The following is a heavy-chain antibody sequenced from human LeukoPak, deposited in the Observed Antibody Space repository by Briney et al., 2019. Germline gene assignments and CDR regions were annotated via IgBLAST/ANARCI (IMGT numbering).Heavy chain of an antibody. CDR2: ISGSGGST. CDR1: GFTFSSYA. J-gene: IGHJ4*02. Sequence: GGSLRLSCAASGFTFSSYAMSWVRQAPGKGLEWVSAISGSGGSTYYADSVKGRFTISRDNSKNTLYLQMNSLRSDDTAVYYCARDADYYDSSGYYFHWGQGTLVTVSS. V-gene: IGHV3-23*01. CDR3: ARDADYYDSSGYYFH. D-gene: IGHD3-22*01.